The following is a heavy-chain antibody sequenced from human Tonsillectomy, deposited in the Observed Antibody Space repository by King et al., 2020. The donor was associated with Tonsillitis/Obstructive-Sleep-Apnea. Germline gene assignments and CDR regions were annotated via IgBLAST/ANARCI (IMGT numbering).Heavy chain of an antibody. CDR1: GFTVSSNY. D-gene: IGHD7-27*01. CDR3: ARNNWGSFNWFAG. J-gene: IGHJ5*02. Sequence: VQLVESGGGFVQPGGSLRLSCAASGFTVSSNYMSWVRQAPGKGLEWVSVFYSGGSSHYADSVKGRFSISRENSKNTLYLQMNSLRAEDTAVYYCARNNWGSFNWFAGGGQARLVSASS. V-gene: IGHV3-66*01. CDR2: FYSGGSS.